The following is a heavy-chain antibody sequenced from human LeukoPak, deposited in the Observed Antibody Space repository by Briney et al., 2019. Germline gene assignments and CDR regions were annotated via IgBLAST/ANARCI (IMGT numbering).Heavy chain of an antibody. CDR3: ARHSDYDILTGPNDY. V-gene: IGHV3-21*01. CDR2: ISTSSSYK. D-gene: IGHD3-9*01. Sequence: GGSLRLSCAASGFTFSSSSMNWVRQAPGPGLEWVSSISTSSSYKYYADSLKGRSTISRDNAKNSLYLQMNSLGAEDTAVYYCARHSDYDILTGPNDYWGQGTLVTVSS. CDR1: GFTFSSSS. J-gene: IGHJ4*02.